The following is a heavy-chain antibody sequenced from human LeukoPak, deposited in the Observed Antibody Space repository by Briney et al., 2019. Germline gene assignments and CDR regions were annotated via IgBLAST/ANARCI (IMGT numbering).Heavy chain of an antibody. V-gene: IGHV4-34*01. CDR1: GGSFSGYY. J-gene: IGHJ4*02. D-gene: IGHD4-17*01. CDR3: ARDPHQAYGGTKKKNFDY. CDR2: INHSGST. Sequence: SETLSLTCAVYGGSFSGYYWSWIRQPPGKGLEWIGEINHSGSTNYNPSLKSRVTISVDTSKNQFSLKLSSVTAADTAVYYCARDPHQAYGGTKKKNFDYWGQGTLVTVSS.